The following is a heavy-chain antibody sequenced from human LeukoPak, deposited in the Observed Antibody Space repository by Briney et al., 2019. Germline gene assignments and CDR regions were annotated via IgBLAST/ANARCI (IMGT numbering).Heavy chain of an antibody. V-gene: IGHV4-59*01. D-gene: IGHD1-26*01. CDR3: ARSFLGDWYFDL. Sequence: SETLSLTCTVSGGSISSYYWSWIRQPPGMGLEWIGCIYYSGSTNYNPSLKSRVTISVDTSKDQFSLRLSSVTAADTAVYYCARSFLGDWYFDLWGRGTLVTVSS. CDR1: GGSISSYY. J-gene: IGHJ2*01. CDR2: IYYSGST.